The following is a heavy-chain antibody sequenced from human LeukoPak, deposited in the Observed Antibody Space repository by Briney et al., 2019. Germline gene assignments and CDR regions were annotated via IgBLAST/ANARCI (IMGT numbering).Heavy chain of an antibody. CDR3: ARDPLGYCSSTSCYGINNWFDP. Sequence: ASVKVSCKASGFTFTSSAMQWVRQARGQRLEWIGWISAYNGNTNYAQKLQGRVTMTTDTSTSTAYMELRSLRSDDTAVYYCARDPLGYCSSTSCYGINNWFDPWGQGTLVTVSS. D-gene: IGHD2-2*01. J-gene: IGHJ5*02. V-gene: IGHV1-18*01. CDR2: ISAYNGNT. CDR1: GFTFTSSA.